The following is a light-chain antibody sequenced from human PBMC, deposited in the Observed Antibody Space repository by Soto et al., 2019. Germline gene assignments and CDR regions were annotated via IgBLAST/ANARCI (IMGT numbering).Light chain of an antibody. Sequence: IRMTQTPSATCGSVGDIVAITGRASQDISNYLAWFQQKPGKVPKRLIYAASSLQSGVPSRFSGSGSGTEFTLTISSLQPEDFATYYCLQHNSYPWTLGQGTKVDIK. CDR3: LQHNSYPWT. CDR1: QDISNY. J-gene: IGKJ1*01. V-gene: IGKV1-17*03. CDR2: AAS.